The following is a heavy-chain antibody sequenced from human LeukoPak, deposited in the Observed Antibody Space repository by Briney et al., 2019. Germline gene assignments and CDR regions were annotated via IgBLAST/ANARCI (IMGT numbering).Heavy chain of an antibody. CDR2: IYYSGST. J-gene: IGHJ4*02. Sequence: SETLSLTCTVSGGSISSSSYYWRWIRQPPGKGLEWIGSIYYSGSTYYNPSLKSRVTISVDTSKNQFSLKLSSVNAADTAVYYCARIGAAGPFDYWGQGTLVTVSS. V-gene: IGHV4-39*07. CDR1: GGSISSSSYY. D-gene: IGHD6-13*01. CDR3: ARIGAAGPFDY.